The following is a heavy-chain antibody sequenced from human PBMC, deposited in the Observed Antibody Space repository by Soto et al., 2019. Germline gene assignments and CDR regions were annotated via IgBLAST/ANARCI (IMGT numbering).Heavy chain of an antibody. Sequence: ASVKVSCKASGYTFTGYYMHWVRQAPGQGLEWMGWINPNSGGTNYAQKFQGWVTMTRDTSISTAYMELSRLRSDDTAVYYCAAGIAVAGTLTYYYYGMDVWGQGTTVTVPS. D-gene: IGHD6-19*01. J-gene: IGHJ6*02. CDR2: INPNSGGT. CDR1: GYTFTGYY. V-gene: IGHV1-2*04. CDR3: AAGIAVAGTLTYYYYGMDV.